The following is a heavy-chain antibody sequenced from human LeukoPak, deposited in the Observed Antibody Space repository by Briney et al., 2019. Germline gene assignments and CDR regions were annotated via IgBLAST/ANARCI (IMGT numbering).Heavy chain of an antibody. V-gene: IGHV3-30-3*02. J-gene: IGHJ4*02. CDR1: GFTFSSYA. CDR2: ISYDGSNK. D-gene: IGHD3-22*01. CDR3: AKPPDYDSSGYYSDY. Sequence: SGGSLRLSCAASGFTFSSYAMHWVRQAPGKGLEWVAVISYDGSNKYYADSVKGRFTISRDNSKNTLYLQMNGLRAEDTAVYYCAKPPDYDSSGYYSDYWGQGTLVTVSS.